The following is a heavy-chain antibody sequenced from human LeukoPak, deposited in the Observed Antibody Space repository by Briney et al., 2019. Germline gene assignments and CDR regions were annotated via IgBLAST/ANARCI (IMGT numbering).Heavy chain of an antibody. CDR1: GYTFTDYY. CDR2: VDPEDGET. J-gene: IGHJ4*02. D-gene: IGHD1-14*01. V-gene: IGHV1-69-2*01. Sequence: ASVKISCKVSGYTFTDYYMHWVQQAPGKGLEWMGLVDPEDGETIYAEKFQGRVTITADTFTDTAYMELSSLRSEDTAVYYCAKTRSQVLRPRKAYYFEYWGQGTLVTVSS. CDR3: AKTRSQVLRPRKAYYFEY.